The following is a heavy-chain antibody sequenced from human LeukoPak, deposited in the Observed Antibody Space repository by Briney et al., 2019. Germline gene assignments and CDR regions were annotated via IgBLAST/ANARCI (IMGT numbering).Heavy chain of an antibody. CDR1: GGTFSSYA. CDR2: IIPIFGTA. V-gene: IGHV1-69*13. D-gene: IGHD3-10*01. Sequence: GASVKVSCKASGGTFSSYAISWVRQAPGQGLEWMGGIIPIFGTANYAQKFQGRVTITADESTSTAYMELSSLRSEDTAVYYCARVSWPPGSSWYYFDYWGQRTLVTVTS. CDR3: ARVSWPPGSSWYYFDY. J-gene: IGHJ4*02.